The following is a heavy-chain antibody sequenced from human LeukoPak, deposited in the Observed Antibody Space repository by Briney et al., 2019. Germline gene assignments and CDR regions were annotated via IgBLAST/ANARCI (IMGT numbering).Heavy chain of an antibody. D-gene: IGHD1-14*01. V-gene: IGHV1-18*01. J-gene: IGHJ5*02. CDR1: GYTFTSYG. CDR2: ISSYNGNT. CDR3: QRDRKGSGPRPPEPNCYDP. Sequence: ASVKVSCKASGYTFTSYGITWVRQAPGQGLEWRGWISSYNGNTVYARNLQGMITMATETSTRTAYMELRSLISDDTAVSYVQRDRKGSGPRPPEPNCYDPWGQGTLVTVSS.